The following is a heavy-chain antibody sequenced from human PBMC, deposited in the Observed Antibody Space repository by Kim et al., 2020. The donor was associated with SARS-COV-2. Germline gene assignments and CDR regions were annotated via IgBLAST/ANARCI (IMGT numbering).Heavy chain of an antibody. Sequence: GGSLRLSCAASGFTFSSYGMHWVRQAPGKGLEWVAVISYDGSNKYYADSVKGRFTISRDNSKNTLYLQMNSLRAEDTAVYYCEKGGWFGELRGYFDYWG. V-gene: IGHV3-30*18. CDR3: EKGGWFGELRGYFDY. J-gene: IGHJ4*01. CDR1: GFTFSSYG. D-gene: IGHD3-10*01. CDR2: ISYDGSNK.